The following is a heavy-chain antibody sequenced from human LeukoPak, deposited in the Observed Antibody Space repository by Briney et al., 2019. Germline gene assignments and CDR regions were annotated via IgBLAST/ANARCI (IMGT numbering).Heavy chain of an antibody. D-gene: IGHD3-10*01. CDR1: GYTFTGYY. Sequence: AASVKVSCKASGYTFTGYYMHWVRQAPGQGLEWMGWINPNSGGTNYAQKFQGRVTMTRDTSISTAYMELSRLRSDDTAVYYCARDRDNMVRGVIIIDYYYYMDVWGKGTTVTIPS. CDR3: ARDRDNMVRGVIIIDYYYYMDV. J-gene: IGHJ6*03. V-gene: IGHV1-2*02. CDR2: INPNSGGT.